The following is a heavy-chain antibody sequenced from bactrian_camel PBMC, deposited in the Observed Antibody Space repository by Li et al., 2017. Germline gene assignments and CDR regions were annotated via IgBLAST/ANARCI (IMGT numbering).Heavy chain of an antibody. CDR1: EFTFSTYY. J-gene: IGHJ4*01. V-gene: IGHV3-2*01. CDR3: AADRSTVVAGL. Sequence: HVQLVESGGGLVQPGGSLRLSCTASEFTFSTYYMSWVRQAPGKGLEWVSSIYSDSTNTYYADSVRGRFTISRDNAKNTLYLQMNSLKTEDTAVYYCAADRSTVVAGLWGQGTQVTVS. CDR2: IYSDSTNT. D-gene: IGHD6*01.